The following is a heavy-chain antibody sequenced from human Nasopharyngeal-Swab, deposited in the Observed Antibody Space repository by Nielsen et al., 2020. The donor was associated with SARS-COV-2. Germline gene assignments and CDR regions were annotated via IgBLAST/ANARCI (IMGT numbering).Heavy chain of an antibody. V-gene: IGHV7-4-1*02. Sequence: WVRQAPGQGLAWMGWINTNTGNPTYAQGFTGRFVFSLDTSVSTAYLQISSLKAEDTAVYYCARVRDAYYDFWSGYGMDVWGQGTTVTVSS. D-gene: IGHD3-3*01. CDR2: INTNTGNP. CDR3: ARVRDAYYDFWSGYGMDV. J-gene: IGHJ6*02.